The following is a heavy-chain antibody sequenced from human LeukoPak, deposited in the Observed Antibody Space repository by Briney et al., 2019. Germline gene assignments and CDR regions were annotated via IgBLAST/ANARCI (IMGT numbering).Heavy chain of an antibody. D-gene: IGHD6-19*01. Sequence: GGSLRLSCAASGFTVSSNYMSWVRQAPGKGLEWVSVIYSGGSTYYADSVKGRFTISRDNSKNTLYLQMNSLRAEDTAMYYCARHSTGWWYFDYWGQGTLVTVSS. CDR2: IYSGGST. J-gene: IGHJ4*02. CDR3: ARHSTGWWYFDY. V-gene: IGHV3-53*01. CDR1: GFTVSSNY.